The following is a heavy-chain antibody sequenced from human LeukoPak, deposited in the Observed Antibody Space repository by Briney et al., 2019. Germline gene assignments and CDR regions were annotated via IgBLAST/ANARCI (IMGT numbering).Heavy chain of an antibody. J-gene: IGHJ5*02. Sequence: SETLSLTCTVSGGSISSGSYYWSWIRQPAGKGLEWIGRIYTSGSTNYNPSLKSRVAISVDTSKNQFSLKLSSVTAADTAVYYCARDRLERLLGLDPWGQGTLVTVSS. CDR2: IYTSGST. CDR1: GGSISSGSYY. CDR3: ARDRLERLLGLDP. D-gene: IGHD3-3*01. V-gene: IGHV4-61*02.